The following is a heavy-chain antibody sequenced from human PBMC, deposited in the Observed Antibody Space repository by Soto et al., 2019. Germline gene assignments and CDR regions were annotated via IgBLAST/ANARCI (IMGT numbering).Heavy chain of an antibody. CDR3: SRDLWVEPELYFYGMDV. J-gene: IGHJ6*01. D-gene: IGHD1-1*01. Sequence: QVQLQASRPGLVRPSHTLSLTCTVSGDSMSSDDYYLSWILQTQGKCLAWIGHIFYSGTTYYNLALKSKLTISVDTSKNHVSLRLTSVTAADTAVYYCSRDLWVEPELYFYGMDVWGQGTTVTVSS. CDR2: IFYSGTT. V-gene: IGHV4-30-4*01. CDR1: GDSMSSDDYY.